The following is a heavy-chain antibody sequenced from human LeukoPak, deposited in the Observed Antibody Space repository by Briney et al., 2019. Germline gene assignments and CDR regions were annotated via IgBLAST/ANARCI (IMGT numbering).Heavy chain of an antibody. CDR2: IYYSGST. V-gene: IGHV4-30-4*01. CDR3: ARVSLDDSSGYYRDY. J-gene: IGHJ4*02. Sequence: PSETLSLTCTVSGGSISSGDYYWSWIRQPPGKGLEWIGYIYYSGSTYYNPSLKSRVTISVDTSKNQFSLKLSSVTAADTAVYYCARVSLDDSSGYYRDYWGQGTLVTVSS. D-gene: IGHD3-22*01. CDR1: GGSISSGDYY.